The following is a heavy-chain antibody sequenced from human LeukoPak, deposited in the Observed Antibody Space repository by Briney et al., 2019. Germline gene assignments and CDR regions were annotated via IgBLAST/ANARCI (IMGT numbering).Heavy chain of an antibody. J-gene: IGHJ6*03. CDR1: GFTFSSYA. CDR2: ISYDGSNK. V-gene: IGHV3-30-3*01. CDR3: ARVPDDFWSGCSYYYYMDV. Sequence: LSGGTLRLSSVVSGFTFSSYAMHWVRQAPGKGLEWVAVISYDGSNKYYADSVKGRFTISRDNSKNTLYLQMNSLRAEDTAVYYCARVPDDFWSGCSYYYYMDVWGKGTTVTVSS. D-gene: IGHD3-3*01.